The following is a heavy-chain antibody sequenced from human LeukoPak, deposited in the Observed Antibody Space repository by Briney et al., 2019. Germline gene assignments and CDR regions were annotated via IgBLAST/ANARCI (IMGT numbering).Heavy chain of an antibody. D-gene: IGHD4-17*01. CDR3: ARDPATVTAFYYYYYMDV. J-gene: IGHJ6*03. CDR2: INPDSGGT. Sequence: ASVKVSCKASGYTFTGYYTHWVRQAPGQGLEWMGWINPDSGGTNYAQKFQGRVTMTRDTSISTAYMELSRLRSDDTAVYYCARDPATVTAFYYYYYMDVWGKGTTVTVSS. CDR1: GYTFTGYY. V-gene: IGHV1-2*02.